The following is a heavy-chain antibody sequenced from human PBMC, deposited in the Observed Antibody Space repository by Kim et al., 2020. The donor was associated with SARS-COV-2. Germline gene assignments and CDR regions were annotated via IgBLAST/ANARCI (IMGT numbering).Heavy chain of an antibody. Sequence: GGSLRLSCAASVFTFSSYSMNWVRQAPGKGLEWVSSISSSSSYIYYADSVKGRFTISRDNAKNSLYLQMNSLRAEDTAVYYCARSFHNYYYYGMDVWGQGTTVTVSS. CDR3: ARSFHNYYYYGMDV. CDR1: VFTFSSYS. CDR2: ISSSSSYI. J-gene: IGHJ6*02. V-gene: IGHV3-21*01.